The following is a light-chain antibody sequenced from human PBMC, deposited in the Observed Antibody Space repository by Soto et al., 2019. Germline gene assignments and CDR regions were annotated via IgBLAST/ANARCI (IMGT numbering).Light chain of an antibody. V-gene: IGKV1-16*01. CDR1: EDISNF. CDR3: QQYKTYPRA. J-gene: IGKJ1*01. Sequence: EIPMTQSPSVVSASVGDTVTITCRANEDISNFLAWFQQKPGKAPKSLIFASLTLQPGVPSRFSARGSGTDFTLSITSLQPEDFATYYCQQYKTYPRAFGQGTRVEV. CDR2: ASL.